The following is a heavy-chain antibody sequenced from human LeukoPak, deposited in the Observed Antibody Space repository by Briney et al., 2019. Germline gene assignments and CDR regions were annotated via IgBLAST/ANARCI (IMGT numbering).Heavy chain of an antibody. J-gene: IGHJ4*02. V-gene: IGHV3-23*01. Sequence: PGASLRLSCAASGFTFSNYAMSWVRQAPGKGLEWVSAIVGSGSSTYYADSVKGRFTISRDNSKNTLYLQLNRLRAEDTAVYYCAKWEDYDILTGYYDSDYWGQGTLVTVSS. CDR2: IVGSGSST. D-gene: IGHD3-9*01. CDR3: AKWEDYDILTGYYDSDY. CDR1: GFTFSNYA.